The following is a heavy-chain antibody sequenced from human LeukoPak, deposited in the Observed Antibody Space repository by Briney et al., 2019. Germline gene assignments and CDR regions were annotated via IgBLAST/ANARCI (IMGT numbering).Heavy chain of an antibody. CDR3: ARRIVSGRFDY. Sequence: SETLSLTCTVSGGSISSSNYYWGWIRQPPGKGLEWIGTTHYSGSTYYNPSLKSRVTISVATSKNQFSLKLSSVTAADTAVYYCARRIVSGRFDYWGQGTLVTVSS. J-gene: IGHJ4*02. CDR1: GGSISSSNYY. V-gene: IGHV4-39*01. CDR2: THYSGST. D-gene: IGHD1-26*01.